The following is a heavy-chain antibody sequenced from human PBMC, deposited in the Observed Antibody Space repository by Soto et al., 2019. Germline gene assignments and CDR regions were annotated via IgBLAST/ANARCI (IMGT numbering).Heavy chain of an antibody. V-gene: IGHV4-39*01. Sequence: SETLSLTCTVSGGSISSSSYYWGWIRQPPGKGLEWIGSIYYSGSTYYNPSLKSRVTISVDTSKNQFSLKLSSVTAADTAVYYCASDLISDYIWGSYLANPTKFDYWGQGTLVTVSS. J-gene: IGHJ4*02. CDR2: IYYSGST. CDR3: ASDLISDYIWGSYLANPTKFDY. D-gene: IGHD3-16*02. CDR1: GGSISSSSYY.